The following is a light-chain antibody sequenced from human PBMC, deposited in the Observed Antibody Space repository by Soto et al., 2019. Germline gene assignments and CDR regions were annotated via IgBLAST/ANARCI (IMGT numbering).Light chain of an antibody. Sequence: TVMTQSPATLSVSPGERATLSCKSSQSIYTLLAWYQQKPGQAPRLLIYGASTRATGVPGRFSGSGSGTEFTLTIDSLQSEDFAVYFCQQNYDWPEYTFGQGTKLEIK. CDR2: GAS. CDR3: QQNYDWPEYT. J-gene: IGKJ2*01. V-gene: IGKV3-15*01. CDR1: QSIYTL.